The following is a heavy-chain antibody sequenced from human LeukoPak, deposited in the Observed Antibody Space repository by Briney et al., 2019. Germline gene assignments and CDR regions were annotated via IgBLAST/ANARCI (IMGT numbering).Heavy chain of an antibody. D-gene: IGHD3-10*01. CDR2: IYTSGST. CDR1: GGSISSYY. V-gene: IGHV4-4*07. CDR3: ASLVHYYGSGSYYKIHDY. J-gene: IGHJ4*02. Sequence: SETLSLTCTVSGGSISSYYWSWIRQPAGKGLEWIGRIYTSGSTNYNPSLKSRVTMSVDTSKNQFSLKLSSVTAADTAVYYCASLVHYYGSGSYYKIHDYWGQGTLVTVSS.